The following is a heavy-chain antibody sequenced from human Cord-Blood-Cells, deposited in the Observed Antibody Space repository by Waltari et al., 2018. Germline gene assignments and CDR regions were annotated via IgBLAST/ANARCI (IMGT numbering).Heavy chain of an antibody. Sequence: QVQLGQSGAEVKKPGAPVKVSCKAYGSTFTGYYMHWVRQAPGQGLEWMGWINPNSGGTNYAQKFQGWVTMTRDTSISTAYMELSRLRSDDTAVYYCARGGSYYVRDAFDIWGQGTMVTVSS. CDR3: ARGGSYYVRDAFDI. J-gene: IGHJ3*02. CDR1: GSTFTGYY. V-gene: IGHV1-2*04. D-gene: IGHD1-26*01. CDR2: INPNSGGT.